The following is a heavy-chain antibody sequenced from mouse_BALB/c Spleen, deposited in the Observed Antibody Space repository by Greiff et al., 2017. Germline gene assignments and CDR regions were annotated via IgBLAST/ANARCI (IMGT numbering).Heavy chain of an antibody. J-gene: IGHJ3*01. D-gene: IGHD2-4*01. V-gene: IGHV1-54*03. CDR3: ARGDYDDGAWFAY. CDR1: GYAFTNYL. Sequence: VQLQQSGAELVRPGTSVKVSCKASGYAFTNYLIEWVKQRPGQGLEWIGVINPGSGGTNYNEKFKGKATLTADTSSSTAYMQLSSLTSDDSAVYFCARGDYDDGAWFAYWGQGTLVTVSA. CDR2: INPGSGGT.